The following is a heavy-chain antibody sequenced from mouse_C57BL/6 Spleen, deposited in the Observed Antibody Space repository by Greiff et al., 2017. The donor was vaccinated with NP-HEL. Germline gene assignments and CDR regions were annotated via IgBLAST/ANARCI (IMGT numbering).Heavy chain of an antibody. CDR1: GYTFTDYY. Sequence: VQLQQSGPELVKPGASVKISCKASGYTFTDYYMNWVKQSHGKSLEWIGDINPNNGGTSYNQKFKGKATLTVDKSSSTAYMELRSLTSEDSAVYYCARWGSSRDYWGQGTTLTVSS. V-gene: IGHV1-26*01. D-gene: IGHD6-1*01. J-gene: IGHJ2*01. CDR2: INPNNGGT. CDR3: ARWGSSRDY.